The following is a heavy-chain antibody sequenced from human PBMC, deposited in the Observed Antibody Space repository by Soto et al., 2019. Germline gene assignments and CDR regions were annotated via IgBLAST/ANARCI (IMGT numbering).Heavy chain of an antibody. CDR3: ARVVVVAATGFDY. CDR2: IYYSGST. Sequence: SETLSLTCTVSGGSISSGDYYWSWIRQPPGKGLEWIGYIYYSGSTYYNPSLKSRVTISVDTSKNQFSLKLSSVTAADTAVYYCARVVVVAATGFDYWGQGTLVTVSS. CDR1: GGSISSGDYY. V-gene: IGHV4-30-4*01. D-gene: IGHD2-15*01. J-gene: IGHJ4*02.